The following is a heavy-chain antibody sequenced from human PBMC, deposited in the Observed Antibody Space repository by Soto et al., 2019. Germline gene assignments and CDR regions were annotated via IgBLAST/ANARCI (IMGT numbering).Heavy chain of an antibody. CDR1: GGSFSGYY. V-gene: IGHV4-34*01. CDR2: INHSGST. Sequence: SETLSLTCAVYGGSFSGYYWSWIRQPPGKGLEWIGEINHSGSTNYNPSLKSRVTISVDTSKNQFSLKLSSVTAADTAVYYCARGRYCSGGSCPFYGMDVWGKGTTVTVS. J-gene: IGHJ6*04. CDR3: ARGRYCSGGSCPFYGMDV. D-gene: IGHD2-15*01.